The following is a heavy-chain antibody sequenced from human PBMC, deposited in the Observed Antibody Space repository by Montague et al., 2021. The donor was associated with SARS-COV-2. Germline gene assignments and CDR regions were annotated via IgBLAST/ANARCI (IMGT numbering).Heavy chain of an antibody. CDR2: FYSVGST. V-gene: IGHV4-59*02. D-gene: IGHD1-14*01. CDR1: GASVGSSD. Sequence: SETLSLTCTVSGASVGSSDWGWIRQSPGKGLEWIGYFYSVGSTDYNPSLQSRATISRDTSKNQFSLKVRSVTAADTAVYYCARETRTADAFDIWGQGTMVTVSS. J-gene: IGHJ3*02. CDR3: ARETRTADAFDI.